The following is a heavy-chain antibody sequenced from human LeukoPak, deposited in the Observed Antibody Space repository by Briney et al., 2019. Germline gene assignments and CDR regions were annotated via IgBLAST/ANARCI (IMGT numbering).Heavy chain of an antibody. CDR1: GGSISTSSYY. CDR2: IYYSGST. CDR3: ARAHHRRVYDYVWGSYPY. V-gene: IGHV4-39*07. D-gene: IGHD3-16*02. Sequence: PSETLSLTCTVSGGSISTSSYYWGWVRQPPGKGLEWIGSIYYSGSTYYNPSLKSRVTISVDTSKNQFSLKLSSVTAEDTAVYYCARAHHRRVYDYVWGSYPYWGQGTLVTVSS. J-gene: IGHJ4*02.